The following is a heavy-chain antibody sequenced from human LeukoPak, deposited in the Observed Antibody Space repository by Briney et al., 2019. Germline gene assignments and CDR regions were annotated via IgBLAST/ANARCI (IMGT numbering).Heavy chain of an antibody. Sequence: ASVNVSCKASGYTFTGRYLYWARQTPGQGLQWMGWINPETGDTKYAQNFQGRVTMTRDTTISTVYMELKALTSDDTAVYYCARGYYGMDVWGQGIPVTVSS. CDR1: GYTFTGRY. J-gene: IGHJ6*02. CDR3: ARGYYGMDV. V-gene: IGHV1-2*02. CDR2: INPETGDT.